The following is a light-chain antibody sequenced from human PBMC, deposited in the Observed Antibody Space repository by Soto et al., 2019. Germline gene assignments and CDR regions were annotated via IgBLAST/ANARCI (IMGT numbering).Light chain of an antibody. CDR3: QQYNNWPLT. CDR2: GAS. V-gene: IGKV3-15*01. J-gene: IGKJ3*01. Sequence: EIVLTQSPGTLSLSPGERAALSCRASQSVSSSLAWYQQKPGQAPRLLIYGASTRATGIPARFSGTGSGTEFTLTINSLQSEDFAVYYCQQYNNWPLTFGPGTKVDIK. CDR1: QSVSSS.